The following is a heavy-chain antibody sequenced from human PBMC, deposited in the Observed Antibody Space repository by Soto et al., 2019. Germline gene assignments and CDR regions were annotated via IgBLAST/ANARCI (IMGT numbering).Heavy chain of an antibody. D-gene: IGHD3-9*01. CDR2: ISWSGGDK. CDR3: VKDSYYDILTGFSYFDY. V-gene: IGHV3-9*01. Sequence: EVQLVESGGDLVQPGRSLRLACAASGFTFDNYVMHWVRQLPGKGLEWVSGISWSGGDKAYAASVKGRCSISRDNATKSLYLHIDSLRLEDTAVYYCVKDSYYDILTGFSYFDYWGRGTPVTVSS. CDR1: GFTFDNYV. J-gene: IGHJ4*02.